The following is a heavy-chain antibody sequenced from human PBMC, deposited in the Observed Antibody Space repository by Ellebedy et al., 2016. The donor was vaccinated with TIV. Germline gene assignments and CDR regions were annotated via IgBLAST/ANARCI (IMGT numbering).Heavy chain of an antibody. Sequence: MPSETLSLTCAVSGGSISSSNWWSWVRQPPGRGLEWIGEIYHSGSTNYSPSLKSRVTISVDKSKSQFSLKLNSVTAADTAVYFCGKHHSDFRHDAFHIWGQGTMVTVSS. CDR1: GGSISSSNW. CDR3: GKHHSDFRHDAFHI. J-gene: IGHJ3*02. V-gene: IGHV4-4*02. CDR2: IYHSGST. D-gene: IGHD4-11*01.